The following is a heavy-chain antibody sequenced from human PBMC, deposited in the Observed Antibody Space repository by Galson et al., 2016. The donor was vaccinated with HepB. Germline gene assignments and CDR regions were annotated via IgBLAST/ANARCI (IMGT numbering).Heavy chain of an antibody. J-gene: IGHJ3*02. D-gene: IGHD6-19*01. Sequence: SLRLSCAASGFTFSSYAMHWVRQAPGKGLEWVAVISYDGSNKYYADSVKGRFTISRDNSKNTLYLQMNSLRAEDMAVYYCARVDMQWLLIGAFDIWGQGTMVTVSS. CDR2: ISYDGSNK. V-gene: IGHV3-30-3*01. CDR1: GFTFSSYA. CDR3: ARVDMQWLLIGAFDI.